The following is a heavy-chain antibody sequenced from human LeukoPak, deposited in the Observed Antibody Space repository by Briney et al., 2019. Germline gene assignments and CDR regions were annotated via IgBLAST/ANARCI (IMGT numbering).Heavy chain of an antibody. V-gene: IGHV4-4*02. CDR2: IYHSGST. D-gene: IGHD6-13*01. CDR3: ARAAAGLSYYYGMDV. J-gene: IGHJ6*02. Sequence: SETLSLTCTVSGGSISSSNWWSWVRQPPGTGLEWIGEIYHSGSTNYNPSLKSRVTISVDKSKNQFSLKLSSVTAADTAVYYCARAAAGLSYYYGMDVWGQGTTVTVSS. CDR1: GGSISSSNW.